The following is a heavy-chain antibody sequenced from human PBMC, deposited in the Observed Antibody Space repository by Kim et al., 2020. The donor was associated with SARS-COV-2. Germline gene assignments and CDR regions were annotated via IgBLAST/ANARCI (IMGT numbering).Heavy chain of an antibody. CDR2: IYYSGST. CDR1: GGSISSSSYY. Sequence: SETLSLTCTVSGGSISSSSYYWGWIRQPPGKGLEWIGSIYYSGSTYYNPSLKSRVTISVDTSKNQFSLKLSSVTAADTAVYYCARHSRGYPDYYGMDVWGQGTTVTVSS. V-gene: IGHV4-39*01. D-gene: IGHD5-12*01. J-gene: IGHJ6*02. CDR3: ARHSRGYPDYYGMDV.